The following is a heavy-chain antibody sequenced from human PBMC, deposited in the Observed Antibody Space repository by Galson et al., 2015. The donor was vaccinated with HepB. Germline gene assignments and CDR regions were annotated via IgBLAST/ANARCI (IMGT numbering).Heavy chain of an antibody. D-gene: IGHD3-22*01. J-gene: IGHJ4*02. V-gene: IGHV3-64*01. CDR3: ARLNYYDSSGYSPYYFDY. CDR1: GFTFSSYA. CDR2: ISSNGGST. Sequence: SLRLSCAASGFTFSSYAMHWVRQAPGKGLEYVSAISSNGGSTYYANSVKGRFTISRDNSKNTLYLQMGSLRAEDMAVYYCARLNYYDSSGYSPYYFDYWGQGTLVTVSS.